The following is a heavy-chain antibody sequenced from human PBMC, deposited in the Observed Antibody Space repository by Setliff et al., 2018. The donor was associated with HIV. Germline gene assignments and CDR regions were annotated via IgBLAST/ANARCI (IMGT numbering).Heavy chain of an antibody. CDR3: VIRRNFDWLSKSGPFDD. CDR2: IDESGTT. J-gene: IGHJ4*02. V-gene: IGHV4-4*02. Sequence: KTSETLSLTCIVSGASISTSRWWSWVRQPPGKRPQWIGEIDESGTTNYNPSLKSRVTISVDTSKNQFSLKMNSVTAADTSVYYCVIRRNFDWLSKSGPFDDWGQGTLVTVSS. D-gene: IGHD3-9*01. CDR1: GASISTSRW.